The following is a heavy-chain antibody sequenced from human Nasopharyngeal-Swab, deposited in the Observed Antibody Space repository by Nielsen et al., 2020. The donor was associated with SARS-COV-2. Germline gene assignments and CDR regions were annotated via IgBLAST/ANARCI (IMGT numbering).Heavy chain of an antibody. J-gene: IGHJ4*02. Sequence: SGPTLVKPTQTLTLTCTFSGFSLSTSGVGVGWIRQPPGKALEWLALIHWDDDKRYSPSLKSRLTITKDTSKNQLVLTLTNMDPVDTATYSCAHIVSRGWYGEDFDYWGQGTLVTVSS. D-gene: IGHD6-19*01. CDR1: GFSLSTSGVG. CDR2: IHWDDDK. V-gene: IGHV2-5*02. CDR3: AHIVSRGWYGEDFDY.